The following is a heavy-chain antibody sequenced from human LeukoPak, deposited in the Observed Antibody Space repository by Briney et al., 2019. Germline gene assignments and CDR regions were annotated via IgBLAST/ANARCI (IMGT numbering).Heavy chain of an antibody. Sequence: GGSLRLSCAASGFIFSSFSMNWVRQAPGKGLEWISYISSSSRTIYYADSVKGRFTISRDNSKNTLYLQMNSLRAEDTAVYYCAFTNFWSGYYTGGFYYWGQGTLVTVSS. CDR1: GFIFSSFS. V-gene: IGHV3-48*01. CDR3: AFTNFWSGYYTGGFYY. J-gene: IGHJ4*02. CDR2: ISSSSRTI. D-gene: IGHD3-3*01.